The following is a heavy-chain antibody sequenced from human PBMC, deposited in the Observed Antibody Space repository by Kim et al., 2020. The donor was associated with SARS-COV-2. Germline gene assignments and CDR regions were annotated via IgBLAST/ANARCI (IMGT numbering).Heavy chain of an antibody. CDR2: ISGSGDYT. V-gene: IGHV3-23*01. D-gene: IGHD1-26*01. Sequence: GGSLRLSCAASGFTFSTYGMSWVRQAPGKGLEWVSGISGSGDYTYYADSVKGRFTISRDNSKNTLYLQMNSLRAEDTAVYYCAKDDYSGTRPYYFDYWGQGTLVTVSS. J-gene: IGHJ4*02. CDR1: GFTFSTYG. CDR3: AKDDYSGTRPYYFDY.